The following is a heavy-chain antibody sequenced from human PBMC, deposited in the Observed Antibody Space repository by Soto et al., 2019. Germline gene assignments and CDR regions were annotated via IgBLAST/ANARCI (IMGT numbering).Heavy chain of an antibody. CDR1: GYPVTAYY. V-gene: IGHV1-2*02. CDR3: ARRGGVGVAGSAAFDM. J-gene: IGHJ3*02. D-gene: IGHD3-3*01. Sequence: QLHLVQFGAVVKKPGASVTVSCSASGYPVTAYYMHWVRQAPGRGLEWMGGINPATGAAKYTQTFQGRVTMTRDTSTSTVFMELSGLTSEDTAVFYCARRGGVGVAGSAAFDMWGQGTLVTVSS. CDR2: INPATGAA.